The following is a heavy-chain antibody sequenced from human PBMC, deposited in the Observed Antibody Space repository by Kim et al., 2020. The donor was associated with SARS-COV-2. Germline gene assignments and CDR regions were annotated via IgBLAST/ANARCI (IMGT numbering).Heavy chain of an antibody. CDR2: IRGSGSST. D-gene: IGHD3-10*02. CDR1: GFTFSNYA. J-gene: IGHJ6*02. V-gene: IGHV3-23*01. Sequence: GGSLRLSCAASGFTFSNYAMSWVRQAPGKGLEWVSAIRGSGSSTYYADSVKGRFTISRDNSKNTLYLQMNSLRVEDTALYYCAKKMGGYYYVAMDVWGQGTTVTVSS. CDR3: AKKMGGYYYVAMDV.